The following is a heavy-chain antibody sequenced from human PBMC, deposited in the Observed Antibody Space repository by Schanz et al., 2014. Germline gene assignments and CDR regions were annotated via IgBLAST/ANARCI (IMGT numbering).Heavy chain of an antibody. V-gene: IGHV3-23*05. CDR2: IYSSGST. CDR3: ARGVRIDY. D-gene: IGHD3-3*01. J-gene: IGHJ4*02. Sequence: DVQLLESGGGLVQPGESLRLSCAASGFTFTTYAMTWVRQAPGKGLEWVSTIYSSGSTYYADSVRGRFTISRDNSNNTVYLQMNTLTAEDTAVYYCARGVRIDYWGQGTLVTVSS. CDR1: GFTFTTYA.